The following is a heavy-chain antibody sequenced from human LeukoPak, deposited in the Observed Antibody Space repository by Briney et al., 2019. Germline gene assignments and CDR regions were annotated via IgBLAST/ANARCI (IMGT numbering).Heavy chain of an antibody. V-gene: IGHV3-30*02. J-gene: IGHJ4*02. CDR1: GFTFSSYG. CDR3: AKVLVGFCSSTRCEFDY. CDR2: IRYDGSNK. Sequence: GGSLRLSCAASGFTFSSYGMHWVRQAPGKGLEWVAFIRYDGSNKYHADSVKGRFTISRDNSKNTLYLQMNSLRAEDTAVYYCAKVLVGFCSSTRCEFDYWGQGTLVTVSS. D-gene: IGHD2-2*01.